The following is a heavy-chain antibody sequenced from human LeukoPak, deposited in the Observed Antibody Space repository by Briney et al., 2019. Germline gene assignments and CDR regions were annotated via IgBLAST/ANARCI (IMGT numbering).Heavy chain of an antibody. CDR1: GGTFSSYA. D-gene: IGHD4-11*01. CDR2: MNPNSGNT. CDR3: ARVPYSNYVPYYYYYYGMDV. Sequence: ASVKVSCKASGGTFSSYAISWVRQATGQGLEWMGWMNPNSGNTGYAQKFQGRVTMTRNTSISTAYMELSSLRSEDTAVYYCARVPYSNYVPYYYYYYGMDVWGQGTTVTVSS. J-gene: IGHJ6*02. V-gene: IGHV1-8*02.